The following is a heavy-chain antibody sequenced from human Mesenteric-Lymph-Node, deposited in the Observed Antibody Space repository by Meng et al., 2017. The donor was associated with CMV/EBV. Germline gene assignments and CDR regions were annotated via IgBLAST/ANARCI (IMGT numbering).Heavy chain of an antibody. CDR1: GFTFSSYW. CDR3: ATKPGRGMAV. V-gene: IGHV3-7*01. Sequence: GESLKISCGASGFTFSSYWMSWVRQAPGKGLEWVANIKQDGSEKYYVDSVKGRFTISRDNAKNSVYLQMNSLKVEDTAVYYCATKPGRGMAVWGQGTTVTVSS. J-gene: IGHJ6*02. CDR2: IKQDGSEK.